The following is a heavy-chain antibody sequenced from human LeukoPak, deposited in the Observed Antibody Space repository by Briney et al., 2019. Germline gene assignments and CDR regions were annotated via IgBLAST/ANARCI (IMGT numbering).Heavy chain of an antibody. V-gene: IGHV4-59*08. J-gene: IGHJ4*02. CDR1: GGSISSYY. Sequence: SETLSLTCTVSGGSISSYYWSWIRQPPGKGLEWIGYIYYSGSTNYNPSLKSRVTISVDTSKNQFSLKLSSVTAADTAVYYCASEGSGSYSFDYWGQGTLVTVSS. D-gene: IGHD3-3*01. CDR2: IYYSGST. CDR3: ASEGSGSYSFDY.